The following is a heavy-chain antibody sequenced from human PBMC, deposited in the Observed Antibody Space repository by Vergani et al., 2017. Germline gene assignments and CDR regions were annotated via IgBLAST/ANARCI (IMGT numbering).Heavy chain of an antibody. CDR3: AKDIGVTTYYGMDV. Sequence: EVQLVESGGVVVQPGGSLRLSCAASGFTFDDYTTHWVRQAPGKGLEWVSLISWDGGSTYYADSVKGRFTISRDNSKNSLYLQMNSLRTEDTALYYCAKDIGVTTYYGMDVWGQGTTVTVSS. V-gene: IGHV3-43*01. CDR1: GFTFDDYT. D-gene: IGHD4-17*01. J-gene: IGHJ6*02. CDR2: ISWDGGST.